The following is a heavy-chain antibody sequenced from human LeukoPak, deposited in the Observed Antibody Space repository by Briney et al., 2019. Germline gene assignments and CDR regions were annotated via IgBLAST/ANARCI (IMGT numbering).Heavy chain of an antibody. CDR3: ARRLWSGPFDY. J-gene: IGHJ4*02. V-gene: IGHV4-4*09. Sequence: SETLSLTCNVSGGSISSDYWSWIRQPPGKGLEWIGFIYSSGSPTYNPSLESRVTTSVDTSKNQFSLKLTSVTATDSAVYYCARRLWSGPFDYWGQGTLVTVFS. CDR1: GGSISSDY. CDR2: IYSSGSP. D-gene: IGHD3-3*01.